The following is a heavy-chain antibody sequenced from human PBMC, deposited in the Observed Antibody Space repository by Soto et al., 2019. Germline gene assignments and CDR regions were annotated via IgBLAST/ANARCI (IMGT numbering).Heavy chain of an antibody. D-gene: IGHD2-2*01. CDR2: IYHGGST. J-gene: IGHJ3*02. Sequence: QVHLQESGPGLVKPSGTLSLTCDISGGSIKTSNWWSWVRQAPGKRLEWIGEIYHGGSTNYNPSLKYRLTLLVDKSKNQFSLNLTSVTAADTAVYYCARGGLNAAAFDIWGQGTMVTVSS. CDR1: GGSIKTSNW. CDR3: ARGGLNAAAFDI. V-gene: IGHV4-4*02.